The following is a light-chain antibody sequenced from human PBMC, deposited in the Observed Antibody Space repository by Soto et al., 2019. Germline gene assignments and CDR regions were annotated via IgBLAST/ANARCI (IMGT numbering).Light chain of an antibody. CDR3: QQYNKWSLT. Sequence: EIVMTQSPATLSVSPGDRATLSCRASQSVYSNLAWYQQKPGQAPRLLIYGASTRATGIPARFSGSGSGTEFTLTISSLQSEDFALYYCQQYNKWSLTFGGGTKVEIK. V-gene: IGKV3-15*01. CDR1: QSVYSN. CDR2: GAS. J-gene: IGKJ4*01.